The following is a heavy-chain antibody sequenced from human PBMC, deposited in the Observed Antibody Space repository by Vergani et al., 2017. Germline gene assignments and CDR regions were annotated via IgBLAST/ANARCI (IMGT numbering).Heavy chain of an antibody. V-gene: IGHV3-30*03. D-gene: IGHD1-1*01. Sequence: QVHLVESGGGVVQPGRSLRLSCVVSGFTSSYYGMHWVRQAPGKGLEWGAVISYDGTQKYYADSVKGRFTISRDNSKSTLYLQMNSLRTEDTAVYYCATKSCGTPGCQIGYFREWGQGTLVPVSS. J-gene: IGHJ1*01. CDR3: ATKSCGTPGCQIGYFRE. CDR1: GFTSSYYG. CDR2: ISYDGTQK.